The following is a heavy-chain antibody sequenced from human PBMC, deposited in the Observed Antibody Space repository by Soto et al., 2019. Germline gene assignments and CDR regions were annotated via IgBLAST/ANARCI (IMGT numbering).Heavy chain of an antibody. CDR2: ISRNSGSI. D-gene: IGHD2-21*01. J-gene: IGHJ4*02. V-gene: IGHV3-9*01. Sequence: EVQLVESGGGLVQPGRSLRLSCAASGFTFDDYAMRWVRQAPGKGLEWVSGISRNSGSIGYADSVKGRFTIPRDNAKKSFYLQKNSLRAEDTALYYWAEEGGGDGYFYYWGQGTLVTVSS. CDR3: AEEGGGDGYFYY. CDR1: GFTFDDYA.